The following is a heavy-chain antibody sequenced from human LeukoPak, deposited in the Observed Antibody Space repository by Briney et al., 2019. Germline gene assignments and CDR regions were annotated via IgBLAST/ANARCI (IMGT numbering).Heavy chain of an antibody. CDR3: AGVVDYNAFDI. V-gene: IGHV4-59*01. Sequence: PSETLSLTCTVSGGSISSYYWSWIRQPPGKGLEWIGYIYYSGSTNYNPSLKSRVTISVDTSKNQFSLKLSSVTAADTAVYYCAGVVDYNAFDIWGQGTMVTVSS. CDR1: GGSISSYY. D-gene: IGHD4/OR15-4a*01. J-gene: IGHJ3*02. CDR2: IYYSGST.